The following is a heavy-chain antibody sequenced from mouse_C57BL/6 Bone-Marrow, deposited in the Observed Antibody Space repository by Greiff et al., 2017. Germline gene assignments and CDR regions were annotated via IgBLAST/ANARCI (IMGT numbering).Heavy chain of an antibody. CDR2: ITHSGET. Sequence: VQLVESGPGLVKPSQSLFLTCSITGFPITSGYYWIWIRQSPGKPLEWMGYITHSGETFYNPSLQSPISITRETSKNQFFLQLNSVTTEDTAMYYCAGGTDGYYVDYWGQGTTLTVSS. CDR1: GFPITSGYY. V-gene: IGHV12-3*01. CDR3: AGGTDGYYVDY. J-gene: IGHJ2*01. D-gene: IGHD2-3*01.